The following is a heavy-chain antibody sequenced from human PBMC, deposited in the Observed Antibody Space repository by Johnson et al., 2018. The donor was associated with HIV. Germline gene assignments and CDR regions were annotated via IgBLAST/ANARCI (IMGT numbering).Heavy chain of an antibody. CDR2: IKQDGSEK. V-gene: IGHV3-7*01. J-gene: IGHJ3*02. Sequence: VQLVESGGGLIQPGGSLRLSCAASGFTFSSYWMSWVRQAPGQGLAWVANIKQDGSEKYSADSVKGRFTISRDNSKNTLYVQLNSLRAEDTAVYYCARGGDQGAFDIWGQGTMVTVSS. CDR3: ARGGDQGAFDI. D-gene: IGHD3-16*01. CDR1: GFTFSSYW.